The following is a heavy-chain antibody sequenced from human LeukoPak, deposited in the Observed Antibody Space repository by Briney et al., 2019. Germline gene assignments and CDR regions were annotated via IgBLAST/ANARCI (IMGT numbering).Heavy chain of an antibody. D-gene: IGHD1/OR15-1a*01. CDR2: ISGSGGST. Sequence: VSAISGSGGSTYYADSVKGRFTISRDNSKNTLYLQMNSLRAEDTAVYYCARTPKGNFDYWGQGTLVTVSS. J-gene: IGHJ4*02. CDR3: ARTPKGNFDY. V-gene: IGHV3-23*01.